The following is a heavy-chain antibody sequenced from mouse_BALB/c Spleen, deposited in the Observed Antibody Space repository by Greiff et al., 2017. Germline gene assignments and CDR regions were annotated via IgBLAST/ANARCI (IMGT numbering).Heavy chain of an antibody. Sequence: VKLMESGAELMKPGASVKISCKATGYTFSSYWIEWVKQRPGHGLEWIGEILPGSGSTNYNEKFKGKATFTADTSSNTAYMQLSSLTSEDSAVYYCARRGASARAPHYYAMDYWGQGTSVTVSS. CDR3: ARRGASARAPHYYAMDY. CDR2: ILPGSGST. D-gene: IGHD3-1*01. J-gene: IGHJ4*01. V-gene: IGHV1-9*01. CDR1: GYTFSSYW.